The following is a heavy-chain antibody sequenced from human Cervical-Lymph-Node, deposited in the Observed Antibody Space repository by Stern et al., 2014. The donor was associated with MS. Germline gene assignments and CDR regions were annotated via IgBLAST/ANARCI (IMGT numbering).Heavy chain of an antibody. CDR2: ISYDGSNK. V-gene: IGHV3-30*18. Sequence: VQLVESGGGVVQPGRSRRLSCAASGFTFSSYDLHWVRQGPGKGLEWVASISYDGSNKYYADSVKGRFTISRDNSKNPLFLQMNSLRTEDTAVYYCAKNPGGFTIDGGQGTLVTVSS. J-gene: IGHJ4*02. D-gene: IGHD3-3*01. CDR1: GFTFSSYD. CDR3: AKNPGGFTID.